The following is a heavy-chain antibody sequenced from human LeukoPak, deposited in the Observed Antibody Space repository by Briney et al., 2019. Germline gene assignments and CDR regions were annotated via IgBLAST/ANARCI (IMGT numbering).Heavy chain of an antibody. D-gene: IGHD6-13*01. Sequence: SETLSLTCTVSGDSIISYYWSWIRQPAGKGLERIGRIHTSGSTNYNPSLKSRVTMSVDTSKNQFSLKLSSVTAADTAMYYCARVSIAAAGGWFDPWGQGTLVTVSS. CDR3: ARVSIAAAGGWFDP. CDR1: GDSIISYY. V-gene: IGHV4-4*07. CDR2: IHTSGST. J-gene: IGHJ5*02.